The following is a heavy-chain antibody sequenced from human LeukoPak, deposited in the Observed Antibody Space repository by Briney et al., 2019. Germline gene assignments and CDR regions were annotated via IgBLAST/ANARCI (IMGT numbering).Heavy chain of an antibody. V-gene: IGHV3-7*04. J-gene: IGHJ4*02. D-gene: IGHD5-18*01. CDR1: GFTFSSYW. CDR2: IKQDGSER. Sequence: HSGGSLRLSCAASGFTFSSYWMSWVRQAPGKGLEWVANIKQDGSERYYVDSVKGRFTISRDNAKNSLYLQMNSLRAEDTAVYYCARDRYDTAMVDFDYWGQGTLVTVSS. CDR3: ARDRYDTAMVDFDY.